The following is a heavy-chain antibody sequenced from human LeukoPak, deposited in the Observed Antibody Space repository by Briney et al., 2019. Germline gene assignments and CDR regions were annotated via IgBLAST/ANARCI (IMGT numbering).Heavy chain of an antibody. V-gene: IGHV3-21*01. J-gene: IGHJ4*02. CDR1: GFTFSSYN. Sequence: GGSLRLSCAASGFTFSSYNMNWVRQAPGKGLEWVSSISGDSGYISYADSVRDRFTISRDNAMNSLYLQMNSLRVEDTAVYYCARIGSSWSFDYWGQGTRVTVSS. CDR2: ISGDSGYI. CDR3: ARIGSSWSFDY. D-gene: IGHD6-13*01.